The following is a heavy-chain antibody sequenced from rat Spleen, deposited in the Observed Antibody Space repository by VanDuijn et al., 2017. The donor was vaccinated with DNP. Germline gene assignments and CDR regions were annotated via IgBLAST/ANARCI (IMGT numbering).Heavy chain of an antibody. CDR3: ATSSYFGYDYGFAY. V-gene: IGHV5S10*01. D-gene: IGHD1-7*01. Sequence: EVQLVETGGGLVQPGRSLKLSCAASGFTFSDYSMAWVRQAPKKGLEGVATIIYDGSRTYYRDSGKGRFTISRDDERSTLYLQMDSLRSEDTATYYCATSSYFGYDYGFAYWGQGTLVTVSS. J-gene: IGHJ3*01. CDR2: IIYDGSRT. CDR1: GFTFSDYS.